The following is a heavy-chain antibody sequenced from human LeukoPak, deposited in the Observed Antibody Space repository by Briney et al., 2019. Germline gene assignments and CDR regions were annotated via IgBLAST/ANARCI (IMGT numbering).Heavy chain of an antibody. CDR2: IYYSGST. J-gene: IGHJ5*02. CDR3: ARHSSGGRGAWFDP. Sequence: SETLSLTCTVSGGSISSYYWSWIRQPPGKGLEWIGYIYYSGSTNYNPSLKSRVTISVDTSKNQFSLKLSSVTAADTAVYYCARHSSGGRGAWFDPWGQGTLATVSS. D-gene: IGHD2-15*01. V-gene: IGHV4-59*08. CDR1: GGSISSYY.